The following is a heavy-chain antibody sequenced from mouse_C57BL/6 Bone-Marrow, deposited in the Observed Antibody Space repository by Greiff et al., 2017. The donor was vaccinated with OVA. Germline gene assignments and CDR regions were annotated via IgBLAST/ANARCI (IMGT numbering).Heavy chain of an antibody. CDR1: GYTFTSYW. CDR2: IHPNSGST. Sequence: QVQLQQSGAELVKPGASVKLSCKASGYTFTSYWMHWVKQRPGQGLEWIGMIHPNSGSTNYNEKFKSKATLTVDKSSSTAYMQLSSLTSEDSAVYYCARYVNYYGSDVWGTGTTVTVSS. CDR3: ARYVNYYGSDV. J-gene: IGHJ1*03. D-gene: IGHD1-1*01. V-gene: IGHV1-64*01.